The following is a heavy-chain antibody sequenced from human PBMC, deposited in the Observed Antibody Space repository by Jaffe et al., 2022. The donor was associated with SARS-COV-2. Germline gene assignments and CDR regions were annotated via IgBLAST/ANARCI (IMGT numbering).Heavy chain of an antibody. Sequence: QLQLQESGPGLVKPSETLSLTCTVSGGSISSSSYYWGWIRQPPGKGLEWIGSIYYSGSTYYNPSLKSRVTISVDTSKNQFSLKLSSVTAADTAVYYCARRDTAMGLRYWYFDLWGRGTLVTVSS. V-gene: IGHV4-39*01. CDR2: IYYSGST. J-gene: IGHJ2*01. D-gene: IGHD5-18*01. CDR1: GGSISSSSYY. CDR3: ARRDTAMGLRYWYFDL.